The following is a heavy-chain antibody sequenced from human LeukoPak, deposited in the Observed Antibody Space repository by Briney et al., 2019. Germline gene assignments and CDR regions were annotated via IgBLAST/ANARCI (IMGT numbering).Heavy chain of an antibody. V-gene: IGHV3-30*02. Sequence: GGSLRLSCAASGFTFSSYGMHWVRQAPGKGLEWVAFIRYDGSNKYYADSVKGRFTISRDNSKNTLYLQMNSLRAEYTAVYYCAKDQRYFDWLLGSAFDYWGQGTLVTVSS. J-gene: IGHJ4*02. CDR2: IRYDGSNK. D-gene: IGHD3-9*01. CDR1: GFTFSSYG. CDR3: AKDQRYFDWLLGSAFDY.